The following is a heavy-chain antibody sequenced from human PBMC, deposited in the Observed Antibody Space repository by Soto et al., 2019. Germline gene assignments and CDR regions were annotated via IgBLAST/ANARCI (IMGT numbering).Heavy chain of an antibody. CDR2: INPDGSAK. CDR1: GFTFSSYW. V-gene: IGHV3-7*01. CDR3: ASPPLAVAGNVRFHH. J-gene: IGHJ1*01. D-gene: IGHD6-19*01. Sequence: EVRLVESGGGLVQPGGSLRLSCAASGFTFSSYWMTWVRHAPGKGLEWVANINPDGSAKYYVDSVKGRFTISRDNAKNSLYLQMNSLRAEDTAVYYCASPPLAVAGNVRFHHWGQGTLVTVSS.